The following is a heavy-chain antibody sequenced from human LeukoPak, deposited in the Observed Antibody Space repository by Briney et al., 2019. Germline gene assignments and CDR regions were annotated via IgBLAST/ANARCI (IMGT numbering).Heavy chain of an antibody. V-gene: IGHV3-23*01. D-gene: IGHD3-10*02. Sequence: PGGSLRLSCAASGFTFSSYAMNWVRQAPGKGLEWVSAISGSGGSTYYADSVKGRFTISRDNAKNSLYLQMNSLRAEDTAVYYCAELGITMIGGVWGKGTTVTISS. CDR1: GFTFSSYA. J-gene: IGHJ6*04. CDR3: AELGITMIGGV. CDR2: ISGSGGST.